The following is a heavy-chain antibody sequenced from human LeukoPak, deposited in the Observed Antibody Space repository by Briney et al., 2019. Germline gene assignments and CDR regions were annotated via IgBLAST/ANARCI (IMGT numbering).Heavy chain of an antibody. Sequence: PGGSLRLSCAASGFTFSSYAMSWVRQAPGKGLEWVSAIIGSGGTTYYADSVKGRFTISRDNSKNTLYLQMNSLRAEDTAVYYCANWGQWLANPTTALLRVDYWGQGTLVTVSS. J-gene: IGHJ4*02. V-gene: IGHV3-23*01. CDR1: GFTFSSYA. D-gene: IGHD6-19*01. CDR3: ANWGQWLANPTTALLRVDY. CDR2: IIGSGGTT.